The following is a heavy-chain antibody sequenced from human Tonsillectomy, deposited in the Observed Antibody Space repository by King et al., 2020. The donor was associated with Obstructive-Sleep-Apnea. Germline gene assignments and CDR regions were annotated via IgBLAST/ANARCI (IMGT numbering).Heavy chain of an antibody. V-gene: IGHV3-48*04. J-gene: IGHJ6*02. CDR2: ISSSSSTI. CDR3: AREWTTVTTPYYYYGMDV. CDR1: GFTFSSYS. D-gene: IGHD4-11*01. Sequence: VQLVESGGGLVQPGGSLRHSCAASGFTFSSYSMNWVRQAPGKGLEWVSYISSSSSTIYYADSVKGRFTISRDNAKNSLYLQMNSLRAEDTAVYYCAREWTTVTTPYYYYGMDVWGQGTTVTVSS.